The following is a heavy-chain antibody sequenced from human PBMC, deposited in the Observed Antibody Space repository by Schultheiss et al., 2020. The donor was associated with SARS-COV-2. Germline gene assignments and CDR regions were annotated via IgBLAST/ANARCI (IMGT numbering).Heavy chain of an antibody. Sequence: GESLKISCAASGFTVSSNYMSWVRQAPGKGLEWVSVIYSGGSTYYADSVKGRFTISRDNSKNTLYLQMNSLRAEDTAVYYCQNGMDVWGQGTTVTVSS. CDR3: QNGMDV. J-gene: IGHJ6*02. CDR1: GFTVSSNY. CDR2: IYSGGST. V-gene: IGHV3-53*05.